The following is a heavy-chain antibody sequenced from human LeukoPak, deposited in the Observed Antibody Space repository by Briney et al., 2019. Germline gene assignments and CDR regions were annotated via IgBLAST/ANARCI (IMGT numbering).Heavy chain of an antibody. CDR3: ARERIYFGSGRDLTDARLFYYYGMDV. D-gene: IGHD3-10*01. CDR1: GFSFSSYW. V-gene: IGHV3-53*01. Sequence: GGSLRLSCAASGFSFSSYWMHWVRQAPGKGLEWVSLIYSDGSTYYSDSVKGRFTISRDSSKNTLYLQMSSLRAGDAAVYYCARERIYFGSGRDLTDARLFYYYGMDVWGQGTTVTVSS. J-gene: IGHJ6*02. CDR2: IYSDGST.